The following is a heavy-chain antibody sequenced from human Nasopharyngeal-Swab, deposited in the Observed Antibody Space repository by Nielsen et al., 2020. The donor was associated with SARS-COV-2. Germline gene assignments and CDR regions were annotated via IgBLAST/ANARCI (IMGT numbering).Heavy chain of an antibody. CDR2: INWNGGST. CDR3: ARDFGDQRLYYGMDV. CDR1: GFTFDDYG. D-gene: IGHD4-17*01. J-gene: IGHJ6*02. V-gene: IGHV3-20*04. Sequence: GGSLRLSCAASGFTFDDYGMSWVRQAPGKGLEWVSGINWNGGSTGYADSVKGRFTISRDNAKNSLYLQMNSLRDEDTAVYYCARDFGDQRLYYGMDVWGQGTTVTVS.